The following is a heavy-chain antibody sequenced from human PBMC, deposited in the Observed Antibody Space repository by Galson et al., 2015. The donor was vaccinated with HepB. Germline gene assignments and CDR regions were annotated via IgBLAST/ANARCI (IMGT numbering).Heavy chain of an antibody. V-gene: IGHV3-20*01. CDR2: INWNGGST. CDR1: GFTFDDYG. D-gene: IGHD3-22*01. J-gene: IGHJ5*02. Sequence: SLRLSCAASGFTFDDYGMSWVRQAPGKGLEWVSGINWNGGSTGYADSVKGRFTISRDNAKNSLYLQMNSLRAEDTALYHCARDRAAGGYYDSSGYWDWFDPWGQGTLVTVSS. CDR3: ARDRAAGGYYDSSGYWDWFDP.